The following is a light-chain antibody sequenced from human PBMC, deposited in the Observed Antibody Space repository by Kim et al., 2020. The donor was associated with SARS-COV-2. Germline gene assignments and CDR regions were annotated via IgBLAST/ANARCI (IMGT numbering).Light chain of an antibody. V-gene: IGKV3-20*01. Sequence: EIVLTQSPGTLSLSPGERATLSCRASQSVASNYLAWYQQKPGQAPRLLIYGASSRATDIPDRFSGSGSGTDFTLTISRVEPEDFAVYYCQQYGRTPRTFGKGTKLEI. CDR3: QQYGRTPRT. CDR2: GAS. J-gene: IGKJ2*01. CDR1: QSVASNY.